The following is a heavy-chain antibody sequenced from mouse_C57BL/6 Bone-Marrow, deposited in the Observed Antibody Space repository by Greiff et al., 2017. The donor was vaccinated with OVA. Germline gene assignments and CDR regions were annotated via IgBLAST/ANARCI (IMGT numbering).Heavy chain of an antibody. Sequence: VQLQQSGPGLVQPSQSLSITCTVSGFSLTSYGVHWVRQSPGKGLEWLGVIWSGGSTDYNAAFISRRRSRKDNSKSQVFFKMNSLQADDTAMYYCASTTVVGYWYFDVWGTGTTVTVSS. CDR3: ASTTVVGYWYFDV. CDR1: GFSLTSYG. D-gene: IGHD1-1*01. J-gene: IGHJ1*03. V-gene: IGHV2-2*01. CDR2: IWSGGST.